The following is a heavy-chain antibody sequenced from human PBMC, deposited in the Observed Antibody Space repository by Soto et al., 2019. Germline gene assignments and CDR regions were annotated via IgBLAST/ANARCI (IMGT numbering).Heavy chain of an antibody. J-gene: IGHJ6*02. CDR2: ISGSGKDT. D-gene: IGHD6-6*01. Sequence: PGGSLRLSXAVSGFTFSNYRMNWVREAPGKGLEWVASISGSGKDTFYRDSVKGRFTISRDNAESSLVLQMNSLTVDDTAVYHCARVHLVRTSSYYCGMDVWGPGTTVTVSS. CDR1: GFTFSNYR. V-gene: IGHV3-21*06. CDR3: ARVHLVRTSSYYCGMDV.